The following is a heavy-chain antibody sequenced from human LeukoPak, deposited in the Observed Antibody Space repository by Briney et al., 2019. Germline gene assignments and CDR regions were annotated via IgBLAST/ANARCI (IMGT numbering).Heavy chain of an antibody. V-gene: IGHV3-53*01. CDR3: AKWTPMDGFDP. J-gene: IGHJ5*02. CDR1: GFRVNEND. CDR2: IYSGGKT. D-gene: IGHD3/OR15-3a*01. Sequence: GGSLRLSCAASGFRVNENDLTWVRQAPGKGPEWISVIYSGGKTYYAASVQGRFTISRDNSKNTLYLQMNSLRVEDTAMYHCAKWTPMDGFDPWGQGTLDTVSS.